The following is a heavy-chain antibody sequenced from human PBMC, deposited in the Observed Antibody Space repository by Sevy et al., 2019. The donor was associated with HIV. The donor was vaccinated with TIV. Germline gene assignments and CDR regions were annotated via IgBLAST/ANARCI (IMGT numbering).Heavy chain of an antibody. CDR2: FDPEDGET. V-gene: IGHV1-24*01. J-gene: IGHJ4*02. CDR3: ATGPVTTLNFDY. D-gene: IGHD4-17*01. CDR1: GYTLTELS. Sequence: ASVKVSCKVSGYTLTELSMHWVRQAPGKGLEWMGGFDPEDGETIYAQKFQGRVTMTEDTSTDTAYMELSSLRSEDTAVYHCATGPVTTLNFDYWGQGTLVTVSS.